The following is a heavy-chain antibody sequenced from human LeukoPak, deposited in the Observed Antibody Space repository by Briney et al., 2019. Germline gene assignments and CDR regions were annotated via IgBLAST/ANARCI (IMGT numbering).Heavy chain of an antibody. CDR3: ARWFGELMGYMDV. CDR2: ISSSSTTK. J-gene: IGHJ6*03. Sequence: GGSLRLSCAASGFTFSGYSMNWVRQAPGKGLEWVSYISSSSTTKYYADSVKGRFTISRDNAKNSLYLQMNSLRAEDTAVYYCARWFGELMGYMDVWGKGTTVTVSS. V-gene: IGHV3-48*01. CDR1: GFTFSGYS. D-gene: IGHD3-10*01.